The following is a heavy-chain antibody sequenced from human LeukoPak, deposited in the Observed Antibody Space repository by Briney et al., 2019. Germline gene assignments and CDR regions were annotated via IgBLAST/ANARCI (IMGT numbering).Heavy chain of an antibody. CDR3: ARGTGSYYSLGY. D-gene: IGHD1-26*01. V-gene: IGHV3-74*01. Sequence: GGSLRLSCAASGFTVSSYWMHWVRQATGKGLVWVSRINSDGSSTSYADSVKGRFTISRDNAKNTLYLQMDSLRAEDTAMYYCARGTGSYYSLGYWGQGTLVTVSS. J-gene: IGHJ4*02. CDR2: INSDGSST. CDR1: GFTVSSYW.